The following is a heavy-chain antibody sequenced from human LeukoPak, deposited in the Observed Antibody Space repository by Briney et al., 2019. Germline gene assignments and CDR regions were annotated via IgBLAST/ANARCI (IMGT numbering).Heavy chain of an antibody. J-gene: IGHJ4*02. V-gene: IGHV1-18*01. CDR1: GYTFTSYG. CDR2: ISAYNGDT. Sequence: GASVKVSCKASGYTFTSYGISWVRQAPGQGLEWMGWISAYNGDTIYVQKLQGRVTMTTDTSTTTAYMELRSLRSDDTAVYYCARLNFGSEDYWGQGTLVTVSS. CDR3: ARLNFGSEDY. D-gene: IGHD3-10*01.